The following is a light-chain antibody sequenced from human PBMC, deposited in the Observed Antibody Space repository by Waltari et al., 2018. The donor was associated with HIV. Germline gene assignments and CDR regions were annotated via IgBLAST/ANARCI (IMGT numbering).Light chain of an antibody. V-gene: IGKV3-20*01. CDR3: QQFGYSPYT. Sequence: ELVLTQSPGTLSLSPGEGATLSCRARQSVSSMYFGRYQQKPGQAPRLLIYGGSSRATGIPDRFSGSGSGTDFTLTISRVEPEDLAIYYCQQFGYSPYTFGQGTKVEIK. CDR2: GGS. J-gene: IGKJ2*01. CDR1: QSVSSMY.